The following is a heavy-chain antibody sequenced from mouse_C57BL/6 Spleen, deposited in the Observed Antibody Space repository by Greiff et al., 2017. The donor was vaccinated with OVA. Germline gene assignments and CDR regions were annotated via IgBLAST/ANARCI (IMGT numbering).Heavy chain of an antibody. Sequence: EVKLVESGGGLVQPGGSLSLSCAASGFTFTDYYMSWVRQPPGKALEWLGFIRNKANGYTTEYSASVKGRFTISRDNSQSILYLQMNALRAEDSATYYCARSSMIYPMDYWGQGTSVTVSS. V-gene: IGHV7-3*01. CDR3: ARSSMIYPMDY. CDR2: IRNKANGYTT. J-gene: IGHJ4*01. CDR1: GFTFTDYY. D-gene: IGHD2-3*01.